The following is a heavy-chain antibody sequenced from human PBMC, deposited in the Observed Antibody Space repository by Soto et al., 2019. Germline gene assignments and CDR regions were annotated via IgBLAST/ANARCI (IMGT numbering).Heavy chain of an antibody. V-gene: IGHV4-39*01. D-gene: IGHD6-19*01. CDR2: IYYSGSA. J-gene: IGHJ4*02. CDR3: ARRSPVAGFFDY. Sequence: PSETLSLTCTVSGGSISSGTYFWGWIRQPPGKGLEWIGSIYYSGSAYYNTSLKSRVTISVDTSNNQFSLKLSSVTAADTALYYCARRSPVAGFFDYWGQGTLVTVSS. CDR1: GGSISSGTYF.